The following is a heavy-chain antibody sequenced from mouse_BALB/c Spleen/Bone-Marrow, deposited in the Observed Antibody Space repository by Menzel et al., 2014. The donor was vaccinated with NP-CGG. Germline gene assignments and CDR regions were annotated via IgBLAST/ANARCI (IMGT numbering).Heavy chain of an antibody. CDR2: INPSTGYT. CDR1: GYTFTSYW. V-gene: IGHV1-7*01. J-gene: IGHJ3*01. CDR3: ARGRFAY. Sequence: QVQLQQSGAELAKPGASVKMSCKASGYTFTSYWTHWVKQRPGQGLEWIGYINPSTGYTEYNQKFKDKATLTADKSSSTAYMQLSSLTSEDSAVYFCARGRFAYWGQGTLVTVSA.